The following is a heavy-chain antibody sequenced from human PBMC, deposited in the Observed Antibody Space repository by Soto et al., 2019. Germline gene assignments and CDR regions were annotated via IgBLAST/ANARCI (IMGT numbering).Heavy chain of an antibody. Sequence: PSETLSLTCTVSGGSISSSSYYWGWIRQPPGKGLEWIGSIYYSGSTYYNPSLKSRVTISVDTSKNQFSLKLSSVTAADTAVYYCATQPTWIQLWLYYFDYWGQGTLVTVSS. CDR3: ATQPTWIQLWLYYFDY. CDR1: GGSISSSSYY. CDR2: IYYSGST. V-gene: IGHV4-39*01. D-gene: IGHD5-18*01. J-gene: IGHJ4*02.